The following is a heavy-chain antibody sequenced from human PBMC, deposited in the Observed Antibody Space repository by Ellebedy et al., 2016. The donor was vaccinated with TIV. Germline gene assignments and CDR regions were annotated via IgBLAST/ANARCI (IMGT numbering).Heavy chain of an antibody. Sequence: AASVKVSCKASGYTFTSYAISWVRQAPGQGLEWMGGIIPIFGTANYAQKFQGRVTITADESTSTAYMELSSLRSEDTAVYYWARESSSSWYVVWFDPWGQGTLVTVSS. V-gene: IGHV1-69*13. CDR1: GYTFTSYA. D-gene: IGHD6-13*01. CDR2: IIPIFGTA. J-gene: IGHJ5*02. CDR3: ARESSSSWYVVWFDP.